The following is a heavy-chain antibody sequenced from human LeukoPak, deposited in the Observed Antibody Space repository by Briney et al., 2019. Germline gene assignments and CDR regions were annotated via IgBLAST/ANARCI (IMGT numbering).Heavy chain of an antibody. V-gene: IGHV4-38-2*02. CDR1: GYSISSGYY. Sequence: SETMSLTCAVSGYSISSGYYWGWIRQPPGKGLEWIGSIYHSGSTYYNPSLKSRVTRSVDTSQTQFSLKLSSVTAADTAVYYCARDRETRGFDYWGQGTLVTVSS. J-gene: IGHJ4*02. CDR2: IYHSGST. D-gene: IGHD5-24*01. CDR3: ARDRETRGFDY.